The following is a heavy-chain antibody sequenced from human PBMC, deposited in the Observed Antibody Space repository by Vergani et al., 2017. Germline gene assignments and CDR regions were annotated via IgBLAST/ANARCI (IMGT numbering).Heavy chain of an antibody. J-gene: IGHJ4*02. CDR1: GGSISSSSYY. Sequence: QLQLQESGPGLVKPSETLSLTCTVSGGSISSSSYYWGWIRQPPGKGLEWIGSIYYSGSTYYNPSLKSRVTISVDTSKNQFSLKLSSVTAADTAVYYCAKDPRTSRHDWDFDYWGQGTLVTVSS. CDR3: AKDPRTSRHDWDFDY. D-gene: IGHD2-2*01. V-gene: IGHV4-39*02. CDR2: IYYSGST.